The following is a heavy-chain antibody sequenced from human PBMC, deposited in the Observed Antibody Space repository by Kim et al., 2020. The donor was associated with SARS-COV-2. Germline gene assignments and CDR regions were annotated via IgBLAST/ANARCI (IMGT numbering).Heavy chain of an antibody. J-gene: IGHJ6*03. CDR2: INHSGST. V-gene: IGHV4-34*01. CDR1: GGSFSGYY. Sequence: SETLSLTCAVYGGSFSGYYWSWIRQPPGKGLEWIGEINHSGSTNYNPSLKSRVTISVDTSKNQFSLKLSSVTAADTAVYYCARGSTIQRGGFYYYMDVWGKGTTVTVSS. D-gene: IGHD5-18*01. CDR3: ARGSTIQRGGFYYYMDV.